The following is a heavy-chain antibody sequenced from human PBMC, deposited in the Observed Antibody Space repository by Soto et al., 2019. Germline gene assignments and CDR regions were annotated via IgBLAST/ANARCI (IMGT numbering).Heavy chain of an antibody. Sequence: PGGSLRLSCAASGFTFSSYAMHWVRQAPGKGLEWVAVISYDGSNKYYADSVKGRFTISRDNSKNTLYLQMNSLRAEDTAVYYCARGMDTAMVKYGMDVWGQGTTVTVSS. V-gene: IGHV3-30-3*01. D-gene: IGHD5-18*01. J-gene: IGHJ6*02. CDR1: GFTFSSYA. CDR2: ISYDGSNK. CDR3: ARGMDTAMVKYGMDV.